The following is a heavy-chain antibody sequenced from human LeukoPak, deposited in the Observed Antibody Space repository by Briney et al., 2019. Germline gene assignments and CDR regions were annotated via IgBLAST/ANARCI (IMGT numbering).Heavy chain of an antibody. V-gene: IGHV3-7*01. CDR2: IKQDGSEK. Sequence: GGSLRLSCAPSGFTFSSYWMSCVRQAPAEGLEWVANIKQDGSEKYYVDYVNGRFTISRDNAKHSLYLQMSSLRAEDMAVYYCARRRYSGSARPFDYWGQGTLVTVSS. CDR1: GFTFSSYW. D-gene: IGHD1-26*01. CDR3: ARRRYSGSARPFDY. J-gene: IGHJ4*02.